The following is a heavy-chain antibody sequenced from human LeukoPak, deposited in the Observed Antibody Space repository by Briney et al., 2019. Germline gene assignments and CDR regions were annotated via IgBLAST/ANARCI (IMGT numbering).Heavy chain of an antibody. Sequence: SETLSLTCTVSGGSISSSSYSWGWIRQPPGKGLEWIGSISYSGSTYYNTSLKSRVTISVDTSKNQFSLKLSSVTAADTAVYYCARRERFGYSHHWGQGTLVTVSS. J-gene: IGHJ1*01. D-gene: IGHD3-10*01. CDR3: ARRERFGYSHH. CDR2: ISYSGST. CDR1: GGSISSSSYS. V-gene: IGHV4-39*01.